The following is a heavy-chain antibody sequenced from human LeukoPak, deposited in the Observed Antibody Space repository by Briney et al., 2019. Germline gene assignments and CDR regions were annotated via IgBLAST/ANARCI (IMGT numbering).Heavy chain of an antibody. CDR2: ISYDGSNK. J-gene: IGHJ3*02. Sequence: GGSLRLSCAASGFTFSSYAMHWVRQAPGKGLEWVAVISYDGSNKYYADSVKGRFTISRDNSKNTLYLQMNSLRAEDTAVYYCARDFVGYGDRGAFDIWGQGTMVTVSS. CDR3: ARDFVGYGDRGAFDI. CDR1: GFTFSSYA. D-gene: IGHD4-17*01. V-gene: IGHV3-30*14.